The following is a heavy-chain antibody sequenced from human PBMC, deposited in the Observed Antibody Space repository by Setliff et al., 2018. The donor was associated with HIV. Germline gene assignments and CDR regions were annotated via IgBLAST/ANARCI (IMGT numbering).Heavy chain of an antibody. CDR2: INWNGGST. D-gene: IGHD1-26*01. V-gene: IGHV3-20*04. Sequence: GSLRLSCAASGFTFDDYGMSWVRQAPGKGLEWVSGINWNGGSTGYADSVKGRFTISRDNAKNSLFLQMNDLRPEDTAFYYCVKDGTPIGRYYQYFHVWGEGIMVTVSS. CDR1: GFTFDDYG. CDR3: VKDGTPIGRYYQYFHV. J-gene: IGHJ6*04.